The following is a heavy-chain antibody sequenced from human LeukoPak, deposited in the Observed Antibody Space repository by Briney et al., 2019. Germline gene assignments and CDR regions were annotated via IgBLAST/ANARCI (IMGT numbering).Heavy chain of an antibody. CDR1: GGSISSYY. CDR3: ARAFHGAFDI. Sequence: ASETLSLTCTVSGGSISSYYWSWIRQPPGKGLEWIGYIYYSGSTNYNPSLKSRVTISVDRSKNQFSLKLSSVTAADTAVYYCARAFHGAFDIWGQGTMVTVSS. CDR2: IYYSGST. J-gene: IGHJ3*02. V-gene: IGHV4-59*12.